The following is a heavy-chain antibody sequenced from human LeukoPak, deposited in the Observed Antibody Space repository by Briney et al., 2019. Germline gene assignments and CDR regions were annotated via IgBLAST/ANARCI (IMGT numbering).Heavy chain of an antibody. D-gene: IGHD4-17*01. CDR2: IYHSGST. CDR1: GYSISSGYY. Sequence: PSETLSLTCTVSGYSISSGYYWGWIRQPPGKGLEWIGSIYHSGSTYNNPSLKSRVTISVDTSKNQFSLKLSSVTAADTAVYYCARSSGGDTTFDYWGQGTLVTVSS. J-gene: IGHJ4*02. CDR3: ARSSGGDTTFDY. V-gene: IGHV4-38-2*02.